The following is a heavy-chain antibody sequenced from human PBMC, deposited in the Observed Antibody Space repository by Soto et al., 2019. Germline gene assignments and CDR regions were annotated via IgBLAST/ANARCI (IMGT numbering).Heavy chain of an antibody. CDR3: ARDNSGSYWNHYYGMDV. Sequence: SETLSVTCAVYGGSFSGYYWSWIRQPPGKGLEWIGEINHSGSTNYNPSLKSRVTISVDTSKNQFSLKLSSVTAADTAVYYCARDNSGSYWNHYYGMDVWGQGTTVTVSS. D-gene: IGHD1-26*01. V-gene: IGHV4-34*01. CDR1: GGSFSGYY. J-gene: IGHJ6*02. CDR2: INHSGST.